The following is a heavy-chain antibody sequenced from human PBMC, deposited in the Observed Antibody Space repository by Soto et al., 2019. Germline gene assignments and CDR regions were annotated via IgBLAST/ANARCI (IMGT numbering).Heavy chain of an antibody. Sequence: SVKVCCEDSGGAFGSNTSSWVRQAPGKGLEWMGRIIPILSIANYAQRFQGRVTITADKSTSTAYMELSSLRSEDTAVYYCARGRELGYCSSTSCYGTYYFDYWGQGTLVTVSS. CDR3: ARGRELGYCSSTSCYGTYYFDY. CDR1: GGAFGSNT. J-gene: IGHJ4*02. CDR2: IIPILSIA. D-gene: IGHD2-2*01. V-gene: IGHV1-69*02.